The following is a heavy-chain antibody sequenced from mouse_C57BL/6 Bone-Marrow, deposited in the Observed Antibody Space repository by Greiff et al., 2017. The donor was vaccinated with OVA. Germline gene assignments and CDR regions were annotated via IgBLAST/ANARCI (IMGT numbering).Heavy chain of an antibody. CDR2: INPNNGGT. Sequence: VQLQQSGPELVKPGASVKIPCKASGYTFTDYNMDWVKQSHGKSLEWIGDINPNNGGTIYNQKFKGKATLTVDKSSSTAYMELLSLTSEDTAVYYCARYYGSSPFAYWGQGTLVTVSA. CDR1: GYTFTDYN. D-gene: IGHD1-1*01. J-gene: IGHJ3*01. CDR3: ARYYGSSPFAY. V-gene: IGHV1-18*01.